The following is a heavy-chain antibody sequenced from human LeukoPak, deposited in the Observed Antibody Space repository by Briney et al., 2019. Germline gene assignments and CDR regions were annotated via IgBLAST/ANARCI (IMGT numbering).Heavy chain of an antibody. CDR3: ARSRRATVTARPDY. Sequence: ASVKVSCKASGYTFTSYDINWVRQATGQGLEWMGWMNPNSGNTGYAQKFQGRVTITRNTSISTAYMELSSLRSEDTAVYYCARSRRATVTARPDYWGQGTLVTVSS. D-gene: IGHD4-17*01. CDR2: MNPNSGNT. J-gene: IGHJ4*02. CDR1: GYTFTSYD. V-gene: IGHV1-8*03.